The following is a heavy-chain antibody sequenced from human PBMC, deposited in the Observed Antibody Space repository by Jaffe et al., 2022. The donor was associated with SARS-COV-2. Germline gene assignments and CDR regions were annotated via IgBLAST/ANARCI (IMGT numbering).Heavy chain of an antibody. Sequence: QVQLVVAGGDVVQPGRSLRLSCAASGFTFSAYGMHWVRQAPGKGLEWVAATSYDGSKEYYADSVKGRFTISRDNSRNTLYLQMNSLRPEDTAVYFCANWGYSYGLGYWGQGTLVTVSS. CDR2: TSYDGSKE. CDR1: GFTFSAYG. J-gene: IGHJ4*02. D-gene: IGHD5-18*01. CDR3: ANWGYSYGLGY. V-gene: IGHV3-30*18.